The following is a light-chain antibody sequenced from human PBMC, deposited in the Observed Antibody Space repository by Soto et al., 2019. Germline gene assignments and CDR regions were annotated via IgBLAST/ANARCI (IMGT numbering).Light chain of an antibody. Sequence: QAVLTQGHSLTVYPGGTVTLTCGSSTGALTTGLYPYSFQQKPGQAPRTLIYDTTNRHSWTPARFSGSLLGGKASLTLSGAQPEEEAEYYCLLSYNGPYVFGTGTKVTVL. CDR1: TGALTTGLY. CDR3: LLSYNGPYV. J-gene: IGLJ1*01. V-gene: IGLV7-46*01. CDR2: DTT.